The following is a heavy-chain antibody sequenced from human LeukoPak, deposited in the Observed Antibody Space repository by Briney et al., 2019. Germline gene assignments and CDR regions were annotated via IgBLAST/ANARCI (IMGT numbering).Heavy chain of an antibody. CDR3: TMQLSGDY. D-gene: IGHD6-6*01. CDR2: IRSKTDGGTT. V-gene: IGHV3-15*01. J-gene: IGHJ4*02. CDR1: GFTFSNAW. Sequence: PGGSLRLSCAGSGFTFSNAWMSWVRQAPGKGLEWVGRIRSKTDGGTTDYAAPVKGRFTISRDDSINTLYLQMNSLKFEDTALYYCTMQLSGDYWGQGTLVTVSS.